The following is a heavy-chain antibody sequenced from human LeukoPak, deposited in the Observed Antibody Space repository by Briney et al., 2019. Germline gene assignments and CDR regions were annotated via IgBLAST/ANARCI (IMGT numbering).Heavy chain of an antibody. Sequence: GGSLRLSCAVSGFTFSHYAMSWVRQTPARGLEWVSSINEVGDDTNYVESVRGRFTVYRDNSKNALYLQLNSLRAEDTALYYCSKRGPNTGWHFFDYWGQGTLVTVSS. CDR1: GFTFSHYA. V-gene: IGHV3-23*01. J-gene: IGHJ4*02. CDR2: INEVGDDT. D-gene: IGHD6-19*01. CDR3: SKRGPNTGWHFFDY.